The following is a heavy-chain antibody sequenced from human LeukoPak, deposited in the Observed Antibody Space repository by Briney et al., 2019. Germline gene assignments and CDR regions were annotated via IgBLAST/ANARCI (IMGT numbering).Heavy chain of an antibody. CDR2: IRSKANSYAT. Sequence: GGSLKLSCAASGFTFSGSAMHWVRQASGKGLEWVGRIRSKANSYATAYAASVKGRFTISRDDSKNTAYLQMNSLKTEDTAVYYCASWSPYYYDSSGVPDAFDIWGQGTMVTVSS. CDR1: GFTFSGSA. J-gene: IGHJ3*02. CDR3: ASWSPYYYDSSGVPDAFDI. V-gene: IGHV3-73*01. D-gene: IGHD3-22*01.